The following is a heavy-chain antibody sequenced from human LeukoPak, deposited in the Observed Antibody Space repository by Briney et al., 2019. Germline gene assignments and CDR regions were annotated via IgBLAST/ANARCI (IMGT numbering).Heavy chain of an antibody. V-gene: IGHV1-2*02. CDR1: GYTFTDYN. D-gene: IGHD4/OR15-4a*01. J-gene: IGHJ4*02. CDR2: INPNSGGT. Sequence: ASLKVSCKASGYTFTDYNVHWVRQAPGQGLEWMGWINPNSGGTRYAQKFQGRVTMTRDTSISTAYMELSSLRSDDTAVYYCAATLVSVRYLDKWGQGTLVTVSS. CDR3: AATLVSVRYLDK.